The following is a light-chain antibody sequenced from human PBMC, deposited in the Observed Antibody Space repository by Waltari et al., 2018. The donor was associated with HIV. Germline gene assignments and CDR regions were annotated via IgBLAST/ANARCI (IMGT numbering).Light chain of an antibody. Sequence: QSALTQPASVSGSPGQSITISCTGTRSDVGSYNLVSWYQHHPGKAPKLSISDVSQRPSGVSNRFSGSKSGTTASLTISGLQAEDEADYHCCSYAHNDPWVFGVGTRLTVL. CDR2: DVS. CDR3: CSYAHNDPWV. V-gene: IGLV2-23*02. J-gene: IGLJ3*02. CDR1: RSDVGSYNL.